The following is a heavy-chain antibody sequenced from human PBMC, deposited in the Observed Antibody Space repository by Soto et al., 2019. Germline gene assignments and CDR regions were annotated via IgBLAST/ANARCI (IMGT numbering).Heavy chain of an antibody. J-gene: IGHJ5*02. V-gene: IGHV3-21*04. CDR3: AKNQGVELVPLATVDWFDP. CDR2: IDGRSTYT. Sequence: PGGSLRLSCAVSGFTFSNYGMNWVRQAPGKGLEWVSSIDGRSTYTYYADSVRGRFTVSRDNAKNSLYLQMNSLSAEDTAVYHCAKNQGVELVPLATVDWFDPWGQGSVVTVSS. CDR1: GFTFSNYG. D-gene: IGHD1-26*01.